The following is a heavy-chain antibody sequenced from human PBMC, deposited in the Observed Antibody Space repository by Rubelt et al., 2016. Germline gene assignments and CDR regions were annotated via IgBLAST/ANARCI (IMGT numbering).Heavy chain of an antibody. CDR2: MNANSGNT. V-gene: IGHV1-8*01. Sequence: QVQLVQSGAEVKKPGASVKVSCKASGYTFTDYDINWVRQTTGQGLEWMGWMNANSGNTGYAQKFQARVTMTRDTPIRAAYMELGSLRSEDTAVYYCARSKALVIDFDYWGQGTLVTVSS. CDR3: ARSKALVIDFDY. CDR1: GYTFTDYD. J-gene: IGHJ4*02. D-gene: IGHD3-10*01.